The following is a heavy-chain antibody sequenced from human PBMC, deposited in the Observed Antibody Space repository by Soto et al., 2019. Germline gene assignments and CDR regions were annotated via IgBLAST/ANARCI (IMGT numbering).Heavy chain of an antibody. CDR1: GFTFSSYA. Sequence: PGGSLRLSCAASGFTFSSYAMSWVRQAPGKGLEWVSAISGSGGSTYYADSVKGRFTISRDNSKNTLYLQMNSLRAEDTAVYYCGRHLSFGGVIANFDYWGQGTLVTVSS. J-gene: IGHJ4*02. D-gene: IGHD3-16*02. CDR2: ISGSGGST. CDR3: GRHLSFGGVIANFDY. V-gene: IGHV3-23*01.